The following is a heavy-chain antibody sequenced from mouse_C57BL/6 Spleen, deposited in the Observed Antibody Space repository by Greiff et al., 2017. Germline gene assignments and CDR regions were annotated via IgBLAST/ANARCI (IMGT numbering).Heavy chain of an antibody. Sequence: DVMLVESGGGLVKPGGSLKLSCAASGFTFSSYAMSWVRQTPEKRLEWVATISDGGSYTYYPDNVKGRFTISRDNAKNNLYLQMSHLKSEDTAMYYCARENSDYYAMDYWGQGTSVTVSS. V-gene: IGHV5-4*01. J-gene: IGHJ4*01. CDR2: ISDGGSYT. CDR3: ARENSDYYAMDY. CDR1: GFTFSSYA.